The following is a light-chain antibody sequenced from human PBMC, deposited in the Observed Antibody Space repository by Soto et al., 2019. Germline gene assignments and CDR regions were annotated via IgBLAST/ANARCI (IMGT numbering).Light chain of an antibody. CDR2: DVS. Sequence: DLQMTQSPSTLSASIGDRVTLTCRASQSLTGRLAWYQQKPGRPPKLLIYDVSILKSGVPSRFSGSESGTDFTLTISSLRPDDFATFYCQQYKVYPYTFGQGTRLDI. J-gene: IGKJ2*01. V-gene: IGKV1-5*01. CDR1: QSLTGR. CDR3: QQYKVYPYT.